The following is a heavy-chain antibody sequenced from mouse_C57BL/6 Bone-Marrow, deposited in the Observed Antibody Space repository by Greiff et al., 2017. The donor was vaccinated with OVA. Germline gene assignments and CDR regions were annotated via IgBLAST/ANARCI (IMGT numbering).Heavy chain of an antibody. D-gene: IGHD2-5*01. CDR3: ARSGLYSTFAY. Sequence: QVQLQQSGAELVRPGASVTLSCKASGYTFTDYEMHWVKQTPVHGLEWIGAIDPETGGTDYNQKFKGKAILTADKSSSTAYMQLSSLTYEDSAVYYCARSGLYSTFAYWGQGTLVTVSA. V-gene: IGHV1-15*01. J-gene: IGHJ3*01. CDR1: GYTFTDYE. CDR2: IDPETGGT.